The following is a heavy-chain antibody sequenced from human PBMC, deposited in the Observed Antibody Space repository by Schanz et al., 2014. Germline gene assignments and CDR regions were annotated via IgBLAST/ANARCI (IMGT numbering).Heavy chain of an antibody. J-gene: IGHJ2*01. CDR3: ARDTTWRLDL. D-gene: IGHD1-1*01. Sequence: QVQLQESGPGLVKPSQTLSLTCTVSGGSIRSGTYYWSWIRRPAGKALKWVGRVFPNGITNYNPSLKSRVPISLTTSNNQFSLPLTSHTAADTSVYYCARDTTWRLDLWGRGTLVTVSS. CDR1: GGSIRSGTYY. CDR2: VFPNGIT. V-gene: IGHV4-61*02.